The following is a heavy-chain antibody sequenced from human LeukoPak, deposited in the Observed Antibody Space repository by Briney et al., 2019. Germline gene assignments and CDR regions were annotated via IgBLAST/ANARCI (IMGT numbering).Heavy chain of an antibody. V-gene: IGHV3-23*01. CDR1: GFTFNNYA. CDR2: ISGRGGST. J-gene: IGHJ4*02. Sequence: GGSLRLSCAASGFTFNNYAMSWVRQAPGKGLEWVSAISGRGGSTYYADSVKGRFTIFRDNSKNTLFLQMNSLRAEHTAVYYCAKGAYSGSYPGPLDYWGQGTLVTVSS. D-gene: IGHD1-26*01. CDR3: AKGAYSGSYPGPLDY.